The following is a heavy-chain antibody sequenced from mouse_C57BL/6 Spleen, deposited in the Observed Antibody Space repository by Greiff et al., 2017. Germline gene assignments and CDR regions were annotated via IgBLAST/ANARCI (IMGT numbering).Heavy chain of an antibody. CDR1: GFTFSDFY. CDR3: ARGLYYYSSSYDYAMDY. CDR2: SRNKANDYTT. Sequence: EVKVVESGGGLVQSGRSLRLSCATSGFTFSDFYMEWVRQAPGKGLEWIAASRNKANDYTTEYSASVKGRFIVSRDTSQSILYLQMNALRAEDTAIYYCARGLYYYSSSYDYAMDYWGQGTSVTVSS. J-gene: IGHJ4*01. V-gene: IGHV7-1*01. D-gene: IGHD1-1*01.